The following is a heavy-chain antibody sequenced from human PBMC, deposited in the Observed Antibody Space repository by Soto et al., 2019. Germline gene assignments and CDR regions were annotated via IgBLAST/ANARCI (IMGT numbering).Heavy chain of an antibody. Sequence: QVQLVQSGAEVKKPGSSVKVSCKASGGTFSSYAISWVRQAPGQGLEWMGGIIPIFGTANYAQKFQGRVTITGEESKRKGYMGAGRLRSGDTAVDYCAGDGEKRNGGGDDAFDIWGQGTMVTVSS. CDR1: GGTFSSYA. J-gene: IGHJ3*02. V-gene: IGHV1-69*12. CDR3: AGDGEKRNGGGDDAFDI. D-gene: IGHD1-1*01. CDR2: IIPIFGTA.